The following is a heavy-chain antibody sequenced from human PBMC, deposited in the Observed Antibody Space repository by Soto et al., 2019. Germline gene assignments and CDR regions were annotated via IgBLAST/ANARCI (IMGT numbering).Heavy chain of an antibody. Sequence: PGGSLRLSCAASGFTFSSYSMSWVRQAPGKGLEWVSSITSSSDYVYYADSVKGRFTISRDNAKNSLYLEMNSLRAEDTAVYYCARDRAYSRFDYWGQGSLVTVSS. D-gene: IGHD4-4*01. CDR2: ITSSSDYV. V-gene: IGHV3-21*01. CDR3: ARDRAYSRFDY. J-gene: IGHJ4*02. CDR1: GFTFSSYS.